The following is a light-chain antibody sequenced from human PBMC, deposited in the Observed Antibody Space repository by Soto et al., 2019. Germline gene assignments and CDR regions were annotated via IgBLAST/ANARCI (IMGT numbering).Light chain of an antibody. Sequence: DLQVTQSPSTLSGSVGARVTITCRASQTISSWLAWYQQKPGKAPTLLIYKASTLKSGVPSRFSGSGCGTEFNLTISSLQSEDFVVYYCQQYNNWPRATFGGGTKVDIK. CDR3: QQYNNWPRAT. CDR2: KAS. J-gene: IGKJ4*01. V-gene: IGKV1-5*03. CDR1: QTISSW.